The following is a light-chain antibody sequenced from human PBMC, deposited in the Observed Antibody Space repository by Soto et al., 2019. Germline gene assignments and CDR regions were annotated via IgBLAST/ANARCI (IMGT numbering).Light chain of an antibody. CDR3: CSYAGSYTFVV. CDR2: DVS. V-gene: IGLV2-11*01. CDR1: SSDVGGYNS. Sequence: QSALTQPRSVSGSPGQSVTISRTGTSSDVGGYNSVSWYQQHPGKAPKLMIYDVSKRPSGVPDRFSGSKSGNTASLTISGLQAEDEADYYCCSYAGSYTFVVFGGGTKLTVL. J-gene: IGLJ2*01.